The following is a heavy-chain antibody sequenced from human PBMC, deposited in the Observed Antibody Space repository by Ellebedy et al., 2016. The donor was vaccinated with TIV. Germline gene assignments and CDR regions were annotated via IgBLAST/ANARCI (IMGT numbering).Heavy chain of an antibody. V-gene: IGHV3-74*01. CDR3: ARGQVEDVVRGVSIDY. Sequence: GESLKISCAASGFTFSSHWMHWVRQAPGKGLVWVSRINSDWSSTSYADSVKGRFTISRDNAKNTLYLQMNSLRAEDTAVYYCARGQVEDVVRGVSIDYWGQGTLVTVSS. D-gene: IGHD3-10*01. CDR2: INSDWSST. CDR1: GFTFSSHW. J-gene: IGHJ4*02.